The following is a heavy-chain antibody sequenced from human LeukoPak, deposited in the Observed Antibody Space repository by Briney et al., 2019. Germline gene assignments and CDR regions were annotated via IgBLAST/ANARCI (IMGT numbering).Heavy chain of an antibody. CDR1: GFTFSNYG. Sequence: QPGRSLRLSCAASGFTFSNYGVHWVRQAPGKGLEWVAVIRYDGSTKYYADSVKGRFTISRDNSKNTVYLEMNSLRAEDTAVYYCASDEGNYFDYWGQGTLVTVSS. V-gene: IGHV3-33*01. CDR2: IRYDGSTK. J-gene: IGHJ4*02. CDR3: ASDEGNYFDY.